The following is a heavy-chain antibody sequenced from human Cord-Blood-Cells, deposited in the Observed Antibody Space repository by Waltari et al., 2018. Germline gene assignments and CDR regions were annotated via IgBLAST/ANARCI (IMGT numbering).Heavy chain of an antibody. Sequence: QVQLVESGGGVVQPGRSLRLSCAASGFTFSSYAMNWVRQVPGKGLEWVAVISYDGSNKYYADSVKGRFTISRDNSKNTLYLQMNSLRAEDTAVYYYARALGGSCFDYWGQGTLVTVSS. V-gene: IGHV3-30-3*01. CDR1: GFTFSSYA. CDR3: ARALGGSCFDY. CDR2: ISYDGSNK. J-gene: IGHJ4*02. D-gene: IGHD6-13*01.